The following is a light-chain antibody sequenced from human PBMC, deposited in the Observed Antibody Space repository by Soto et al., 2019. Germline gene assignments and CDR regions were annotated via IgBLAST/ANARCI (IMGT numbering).Light chain of an antibody. Sequence: EVVLTQSPATLSLSVGERATLSCRASQSVTKYLAWYQQKPGQPLRLLISDVSKRAAGIPARFSGSGSATDFTLTISSLGLEDFAVYYWHQRSNWPLTFGGGTKLEIK. V-gene: IGKV3-11*01. CDR2: DVS. CDR3: HQRSNWPLT. J-gene: IGKJ4*01. CDR1: QSVTKY.